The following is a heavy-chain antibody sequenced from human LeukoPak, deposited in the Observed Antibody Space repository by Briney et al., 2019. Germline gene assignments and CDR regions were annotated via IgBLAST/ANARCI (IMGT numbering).Heavy chain of an antibody. V-gene: IGHV3-21*04. D-gene: IGHD6-19*01. Sequence: GGSLRLSCAASGFTFSSYSMNWVRQAPGKGLEWVSSISSSSSYIYYADSVKGRFTISRDNAKNSLYLQMNSLRAEDTAVYYCARVGYSSGWYRNWGQGTLVTVSS. CDR3: ARVGYSSGWYRN. CDR1: GFTFSSYS. CDR2: ISSSSSYI. J-gene: IGHJ4*02.